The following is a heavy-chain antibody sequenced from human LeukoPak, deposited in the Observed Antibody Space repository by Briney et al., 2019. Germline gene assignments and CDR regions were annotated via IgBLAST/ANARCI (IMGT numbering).Heavy chain of an antibody. J-gene: IGHJ2*01. Sequence: GGSLRLSCAASGFTFSSYWMSWVRQAPGKGLEWVANIKQDGSEKYYVDSVKGRFTISRDSAKNSLYLQMNSLRAEDTAVYYCARVEGYCSSTSCRPNYFDLWGRGTLVTVSS. CDR3: ARVEGYCSSTSCRPNYFDL. D-gene: IGHD2-2*01. V-gene: IGHV3-7*01. CDR2: IKQDGSEK. CDR1: GFTFSSYW.